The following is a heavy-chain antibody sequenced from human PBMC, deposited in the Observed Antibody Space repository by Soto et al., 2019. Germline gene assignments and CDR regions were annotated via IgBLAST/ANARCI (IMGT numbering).Heavy chain of an antibody. CDR1: GYTFTSYA. J-gene: IGHJ6*02. D-gene: IGHD6-13*01. Sequence: QVQLVQSGAEEKKPGASVKVSCKASGYTFTSYAMHWVRQAPGQRLEWMGWINAGNGNTKYSQKFQGRVTITRDTSASTAYMELSSLRSEDTAVYYCARNLGSNWSYYGMDVWGQGTTVTVSS. V-gene: IGHV1-3*05. CDR3: ARNLGSNWSYYGMDV. CDR2: INAGNGNT.